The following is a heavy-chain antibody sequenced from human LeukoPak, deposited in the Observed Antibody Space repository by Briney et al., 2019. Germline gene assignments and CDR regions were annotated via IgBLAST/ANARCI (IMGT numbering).Heavy chain of an antibody. V-gene: IGHV4-39*07. CDR1: GDSISSSSSY. J-gene: IGHJ3*02. D-gene: IGHD2-21*02. CDR3: AREGSKGLVTFSHVNAFDI. CDR2: IYYSGST. Sequence: MSSETLSLTCTVSGDSISSSSSYWGWIRQPPGEGPEWIGSIYYSGSTYYNTSLKSRVTISVDTSKNQFSLRLNSVTAADTAVYYCAREGSKGLVTFSHVNAFDIWGQGTMVTVSS.